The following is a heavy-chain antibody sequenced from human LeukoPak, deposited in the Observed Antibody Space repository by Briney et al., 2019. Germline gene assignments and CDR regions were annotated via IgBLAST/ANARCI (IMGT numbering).Heavy chain of an antibody. CDR2: IYTSGST. Sequence: SETLSLTCTVSGGSFSSGSSYWSWIRQPAGKGLEWIGRIYTSGSTNYNPSLKSRVTISVDTSKNQFSLKLSSVTAADTAVYYCARGGGDWGFHQSDYWGQGTLVTVSS. CDR1: GGSFSSGSSY. D-gene: IGHD2-21*01. V-gene: IGHV4-61*02. J-gene: IGHJ4*02. CDR3: ARGGGDWGFHQSDY.